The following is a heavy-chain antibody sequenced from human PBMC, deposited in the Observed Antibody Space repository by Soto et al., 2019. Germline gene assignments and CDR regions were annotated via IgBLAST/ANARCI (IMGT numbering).Heavy chain of an antibody. CDR2: INHTSGST. CDR1: GYTFTNYY. D-gene: IGHD6-13*01. J-gene: IGHJ4*02. CDR3: ARDLAAGDH. Sequence: QVQLVQSGAEVKKPGASVKVSCRASGYTFTNYYIHWVRQAPGQGLEWLGIINHTSGSTNYAQKIPGRVSLTKVRSTNTGYMELSGRRAEDTTILYCARDLAAGDHWGEGTLVTVSS. V-gene: IGHV1-46*01.